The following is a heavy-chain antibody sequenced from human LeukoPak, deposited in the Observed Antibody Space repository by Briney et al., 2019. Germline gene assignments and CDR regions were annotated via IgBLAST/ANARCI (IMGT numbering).Heavy chain of an antibody. Sequence: GGSLRLSCAASGFTFRSYGMHWVRQAPGKGLEWVAVIWYDGSNKYYADSVKGRFTISRDNSKNTLYLQMNSLRAEDTAVYYCAKDRGYSYGYMDVWGKGTTVTVSS. D-gene: IGHD5-18*01. CDR3: AKDRGYSYGYMDV. CDR2: IWYDGSNK. CDR1: GFTFRSYG. J-gene: IGHJ6*03. V-gene: IGHV3-33*06.